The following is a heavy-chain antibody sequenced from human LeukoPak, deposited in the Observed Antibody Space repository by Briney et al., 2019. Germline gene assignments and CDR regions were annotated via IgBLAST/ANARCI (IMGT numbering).Heavy chain of an antibody. V-gene: IGHV1-2*02. J-gene: IGHJ4*02. CDR2: INPNTGDT. Sequence: GASVKVSCKASAYTFTGYYMHWVRQAPGQGLERMGWINPNTGDTHYAQKFQGRVTLTRDTSITTVYMELSRLTSDDTAIFYCAVAPGDYWGQGTLVTVSS. D-gene: IGHD2-21*01. CDR1: AYTFTGYY. CDR3: AVAPGDY.